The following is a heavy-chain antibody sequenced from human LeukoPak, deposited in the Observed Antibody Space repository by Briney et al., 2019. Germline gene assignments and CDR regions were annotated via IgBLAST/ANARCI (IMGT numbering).Heavy chain of an antibody. CDR3: ATRRYDRSGYFDY. Sequence: PGGSLRLSCAASGFTFSGSAMSWVRHAPGKGLEGVSAITDAGDTTNYADSVKGRFTISRDNSKNTMYLQMNSLRAEDTAVYYCATRRYDRSGYFDYWGQGTLVTVSS. V-gene: IGHV3-23*01. CDR2: ITDAGDTT. D-gene: IGHD3-22*01. J-gene: IGHJ4*02. CDR1: GFTFSGSA.